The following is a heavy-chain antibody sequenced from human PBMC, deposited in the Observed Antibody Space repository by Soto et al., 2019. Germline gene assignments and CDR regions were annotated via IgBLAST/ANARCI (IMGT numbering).Heavy chain of an antibody. CDR2: IIPMFGTA. D-gene: IGHD5-18*01. CDR3: ASGIQLWLRRINNGYSG. V-gene: IGHV1-69*12. J-gene: IGHJ4*02. CDR1: GGTFSTYA. Sequence: QVQLVQSWAEGKKPESSVKVFCKAPGGTFSTYAIRWVRQAPGQGLEWMGGIIPMFGTANYAQRFQDRVTITADESTNTVYMELSSLRSEDTAVYFCASGIQLWLRRINNGYSGWGQGTLVTVSS.